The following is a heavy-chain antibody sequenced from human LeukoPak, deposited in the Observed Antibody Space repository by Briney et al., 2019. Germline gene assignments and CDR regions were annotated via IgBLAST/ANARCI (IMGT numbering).Heavy chain of an antibody. CDR3: AAVHYYDSSGYYGFDY. D-gene: IGHD3-22*01. CDR2: IVVGSGNT. Sequence: SVKVSCKASGFTFTSSAVQWVRQARGQRLEWIGWIVVGSGNTNYAQKFQERVTITRDMSTSTACMELSSLRSEDTAVYYCAAVHYYDSSGYYGFDYWGQGTLVTVSS. CDR1: GFTFTSSA. V-gene: IGHV1-58*01. J-gene: IGHJ4*02.